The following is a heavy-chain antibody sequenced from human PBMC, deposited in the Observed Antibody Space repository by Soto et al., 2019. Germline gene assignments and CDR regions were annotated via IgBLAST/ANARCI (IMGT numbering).Heavy chain of an antibody. V-gene: IGHV3-15*07. J-gene: IGHJ6*02. CDR2: IKSKTDGGTT. D-gene: IGHD3-10*01. CDR1: GFTFSNAW. CDR3: TTDGDMNGSGSYSGKPTVGYYYYYGMDV. Sequence: EVQLVESGGGLVKPGGSLRLSCAASGFTFSNAWMNWVRQAPGKGLEWVGRIKSKTDGGTTDYAAPVKGRFTISRDDSKNTLYLQMNSLKTEDTAVYYCTTDGDMNGSGSYSGKPTVGYYYYYGMDVWGQGTTVTVSS.